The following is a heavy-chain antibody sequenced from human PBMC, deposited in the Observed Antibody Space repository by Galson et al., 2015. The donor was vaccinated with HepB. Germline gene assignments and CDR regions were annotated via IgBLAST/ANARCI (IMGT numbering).Heavy chain of an antibody. J-gene: IGHJ6*02. CDR2: IDPVNSNI. Sequence: QSGAEVKKPGESLKISCKGSGYSFTNYWIAWVRQMPGKGLEWVGLIDPVNSNIRYSPSFQGQVTISADESISTAYLQWSSLKASDTTTYYCARHPPGGRGMDVWGQGTTVTVSS. V-gene: IGHV5-51*01. CDR1: GYSFTNYW. D-gene: IGHD1-26*01. CDR3: ARHPPGGRGMDV.